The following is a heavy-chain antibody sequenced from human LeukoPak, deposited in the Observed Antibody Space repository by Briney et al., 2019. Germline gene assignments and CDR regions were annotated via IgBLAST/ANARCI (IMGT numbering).Heavy chain of an antibody. CDR1: GFIFSRFS. Sequence: GGSLRLSCAASGFIFSRFSMNWVRQAPGKGLEWVSSISSSSSYIYYADSVKGRFTISRDDAKNSLYLQMSSLRAEDTAMYYCVRDTRGYYDSSGSRLLSHFWGQGTLVTVSS. V-gene: IGHV3-21*01. J-gene: IGHJ4*02. CDR2: ISSSSSYI. CDR3: VRDTRGYYDSSGSRLLSHF. D-gene: IGHD3-22*01.